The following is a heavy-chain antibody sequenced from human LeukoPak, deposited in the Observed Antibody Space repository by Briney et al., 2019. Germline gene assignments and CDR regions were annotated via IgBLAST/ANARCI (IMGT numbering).Heavy chain of an antibody. CDR1: GGSISSYY. D-gene: IGHD6-13*01. V-gene: IGHV4-59*01. CDR2: IYYSGST. Sequence: SETLSLTCTVSGGSISSYYWSWIRQPLGKGLEWIGYIYYSGSTNYNPSLKSRVTISVDTSKNQFSLKLSSVTAADTAVYYCARVGSIAAAIGPFDPWGQGTLVTVSS. J-gene: IGHJ5*02. CDR3: ARVGSIAAAIGPFDP.